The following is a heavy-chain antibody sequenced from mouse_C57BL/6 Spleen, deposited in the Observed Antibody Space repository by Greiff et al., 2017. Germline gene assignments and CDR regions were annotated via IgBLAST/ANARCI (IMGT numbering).Heavy chain of an antibody. Sequence: QVQLQQPGAELVRPGTSVKLSCKASGYTFTSYWMHWVKQRPGQGLEWIGVIDPSDSYTNYNQKFKGKATLTVDTSSSTAYMQLSSLTSEDSAVYYCARFGSNYYFDYWGQGTTRTVSS. CDR3: ARFGSNYYFDY. CDR1: GYTFTSYW. J-gene: IGHJ2*01. V-gene: IGHV1-59*01. CDR2: IDPSDSYT. D-gene: IGHD2-5*01.